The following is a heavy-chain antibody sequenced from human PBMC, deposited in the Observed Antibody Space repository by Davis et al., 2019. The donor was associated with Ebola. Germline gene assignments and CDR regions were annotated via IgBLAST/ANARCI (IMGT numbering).Heavy chain of an antibody. CDR2: INPNSGGT. J-gene: IGHJ6*02. CDR1: GYTFTGYY. V-gene: IGHV1-2*04. D-gene: IGHD6-13*01. CDR3: ATPVIAAAGTFDYYYYGMDV. Sequence: AASVKVSCKASGYTFTGYYMHWVRQAPGQGLEWMGWINPNSGGTNYAQKFQGWVTMTRDTSISTAYMELSSLRSEDTAVYYCATPVIAAAGTFDYYYYGMDVWGQGTTVTVSS.